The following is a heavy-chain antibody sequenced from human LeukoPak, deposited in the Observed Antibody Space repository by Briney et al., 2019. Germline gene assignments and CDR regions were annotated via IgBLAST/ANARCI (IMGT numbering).Heavy chain of an antibody. CDR2: IATSSSYI. Sequence: GGSLRLSCAASGFTFSSYAMSWVRQAPGKGLEWVSSIATSSSYIYYADSVKGRFTISRDTAKNSLFLQMDSLRAEDTAVYYCARAPDSSGYSASYGMDIWGQGTTVTVSS. V-gene: IGHV3-21*01. CDR3: ARAPDSSGYSASYGMDI. CDR1: GFTFSSYA. J-gene: IGHJ6*02. D-gene: IGHD3-22*01.